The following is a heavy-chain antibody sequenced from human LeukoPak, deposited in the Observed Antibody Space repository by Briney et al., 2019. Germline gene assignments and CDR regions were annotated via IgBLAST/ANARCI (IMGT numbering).Heavy chain of an antibody. J-gene: IGHJ4*02. CDR1: GFTFSSYA. CDR3: TRVLYSSSWYMYPAFDY. V-gene: IGHV3-64*01. CDR2: ISSNGVST. Sequence: GGSLRLSCAASGFTFSSYAMYWVRQAPGKGLEYVSGISSNGVSTDYANSVKGRFTISRDNSKNTLYLQMGSLRAEDMAVYYCTRVLYSSSWYMYPAFDYWGQGTLVTVSS. D-gene: IGHD6-13*01.